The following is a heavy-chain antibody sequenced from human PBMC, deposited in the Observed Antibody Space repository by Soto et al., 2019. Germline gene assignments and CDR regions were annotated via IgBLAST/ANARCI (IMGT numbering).Heavy chain of an antibody. CDR3: ARAAWLASDAFDI. CDR1: GFTFSSYW. J-gene: IGHJ3*02. Sequence: GGSLRLSCAASGFTFSSYWMSWVRQAPGKGLEWVANIKQDGSEKYYVDSVKGRFTISRDNAKNSLYLQMNSLRAEDTAVYYCARAAWLASDAFDIWGQGTMVTVSS. D-gene: IGHD5-12*01. CDR2: IKQDGSEK. V-gene: IGHV3-7*01.